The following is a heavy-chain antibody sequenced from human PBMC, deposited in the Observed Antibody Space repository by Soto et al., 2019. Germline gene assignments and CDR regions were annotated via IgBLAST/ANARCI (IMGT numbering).Heavy chain of an antibody. CDR2: IHFSGTI. J-gene: IGHJ5*02. D-gene: IGHD3-3*02. CDR3: ASPKIAFYNWFDP. V-gene: IGHV4-34*01. CDR1: GGSSSDYY. Sequence: PSETLSLTCDVYGGSSSDYYWSWIRQPPGKGLEWIGEIHFSGTINYNPSLMSRGTISVDTSKNQFSLKLSSVTAADTAVYFWASPKIAFYNWFDPWGQGTLVTVSS.